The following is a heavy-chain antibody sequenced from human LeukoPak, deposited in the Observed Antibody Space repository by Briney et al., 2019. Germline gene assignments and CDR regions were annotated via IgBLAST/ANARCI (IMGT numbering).Heavy chain of an antibody. D-gene: IGHD6-19*01. CDR3: ALLAVASDFDY. V-gene: IGHV3-48*03. CDR1: GFPFSVYE. Sequence: GGSLRLSCAVSGFPFSVYEMNWVRQAPGKGLEWVSNIGSSGTAIYYADSVRGRFSISRDNAKSSLYLQMNSLRVEDTAVYYCALLAVASDFDYWGQGALVTVSS. J-gene: IGHJ4*02. CDR2: IGSSGTAI.